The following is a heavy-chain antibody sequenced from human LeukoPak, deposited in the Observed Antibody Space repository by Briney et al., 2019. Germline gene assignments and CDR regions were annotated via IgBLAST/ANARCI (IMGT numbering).Heavy chain of an antibody. CDR3: ARAAADYDFWSGYYSPENYYYYGMDV. Sequence: PGGSLRLSCAASGFTFSSYSMNWVRQAPGKGLEWVSYISSSSSTIYYADSVKGRFTISRDNAKNSLYLQMNSLRAEDTAVYYCARAAADYDFWSGYYSPENYYYYGMDVWGQGTTVTVSS. D-gene: IGHD3-3*01. J-gene: IGHJ6*02. V-gene: IGHV3-48*01. CDR2: ISSSSSTI. CDR1: GFTFSSYS.